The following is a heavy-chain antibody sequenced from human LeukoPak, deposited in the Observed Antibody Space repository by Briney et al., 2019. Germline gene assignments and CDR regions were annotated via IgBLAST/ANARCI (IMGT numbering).Heavy chain of an antibody. D-gene: IGHD6-13*01. V-gene: IGHV4-31*03. J-gene: IGHJ4*02. CDR2: IYYSGST. CDR1: GGSISSGGYY. Sequence: SETLSLTCTVSGGSISSGGYYWSWIRQHPGKGLEWIGYIYYSGSTYYNPSLKSRVTISVDTSKNQFSLKLSSVTAADTAVYYCASGAAARFDYWGQGTLVTVSS. CDR3: ASGAAARFDY.